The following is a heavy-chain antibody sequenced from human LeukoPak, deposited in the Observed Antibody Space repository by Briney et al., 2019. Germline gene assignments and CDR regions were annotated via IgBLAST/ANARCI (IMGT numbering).Heavy chain of an antibody. CDR2: IIPIFGTA. CDR1: GGTFSSYA. D-gene: IGHD2-2*01. Sequence: SVTVSCKASGGTFSSYAISWVRQAPGQGLEWMGGIIPIFGTANYAQKFQGRVTITADKSTSTAYMELSSLRSEDTAVYYCARGAVVVPAAKREDYYYYYGMDVWGKGTTVTVSS. J-gene: IGHJ6*04. CDR3: ARGAVVVPAAKREDYYYYYGMDV. V-gene: IGHV1-69*06.